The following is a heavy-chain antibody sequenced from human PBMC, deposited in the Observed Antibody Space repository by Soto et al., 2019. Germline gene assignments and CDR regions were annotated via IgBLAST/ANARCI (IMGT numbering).Heavy chain of an antibody. D-gene: IGHD6-13*01. J-gene: IGHJ4*02. CDR2: IHYSGTT. Sequence: SETLSLTCTVSGGSMRNYFWTWIRQPPGKGLEWIGYIHYSGTTSFFPSYNPSLRSRVTISEDTSKNQFSLKLLSVTTADTAVYFCAAGEVSSRNLAPNSLDFWGQGTLVTVSS. CDR1: GGSMRNYF. V-gene: IGHV4-59*01. CDR3: AAGEVSSRNLAPNSLDF.